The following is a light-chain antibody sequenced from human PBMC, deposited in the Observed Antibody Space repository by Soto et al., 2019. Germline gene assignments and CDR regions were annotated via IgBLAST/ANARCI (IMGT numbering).Light chain of an antibody. CDR1: EFLSSSY. J-gene: IGKJ2*01. V-gene: IGKV3-20*01. Sequence: EIVLTQSPGTLSLSPGERATLSCRASEFLSSSYLVWYQQKLGQAPRLLIYAASRRATGIPDRFSGSGSATEYTLTITTLEPEDFAVYYCQQQGTFGQGTKVEIK. CDR3: QQQGT. CDR2: AAS.